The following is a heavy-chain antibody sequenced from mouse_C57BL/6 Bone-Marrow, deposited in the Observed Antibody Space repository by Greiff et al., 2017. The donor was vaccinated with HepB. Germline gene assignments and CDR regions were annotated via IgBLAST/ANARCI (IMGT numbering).Heavy chain of an antibody. CDR1: GYTFTSYW. CDR2: IHPNSGST. CDR3: ARGGNWVYWYFDV. Sequence: QVQLQQSGAELVKPGASVKLSCKASGYTFTSYWMHWVKQRPGQGLEWIGMIHPNSGSTNYNEKFKSKATLTVDKSSSTAYMQLSSLTSEDSAVYYCARGGNWVYWYFDVWGTGTTVTVSS. D-gene: IGHD4-1*01. J-gene: IGHJ1*03. V-gene: IGHV1-64*01.